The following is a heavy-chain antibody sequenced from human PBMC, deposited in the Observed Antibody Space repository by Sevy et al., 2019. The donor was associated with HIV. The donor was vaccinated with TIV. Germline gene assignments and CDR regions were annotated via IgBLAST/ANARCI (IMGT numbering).Heavy chain of an antibody. Sequence: GGSLRLSCAASGFTFSSYAMHWVRQAPGKGLEWVAVISYDGSNKYYADSVKGRFTISRDNSKNTLYLQINSLRAEDTAVYYCAREQDIVATIPSSSDYWGQGTLVTVSS. V-gene: IGHV3-30-3*01. CDR2: ISYDGSNK. CDR3: AREQDIVATIPSSSDY. D-gene: IGHD5-12*01. CDR1: GFTFSSYA. J-gene: IGHJ4*02.